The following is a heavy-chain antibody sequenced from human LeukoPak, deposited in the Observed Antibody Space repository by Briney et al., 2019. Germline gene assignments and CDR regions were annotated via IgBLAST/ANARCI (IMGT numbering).Heavy chain of an antibody. D-gene: IGHD3-16*01. CDR3: AKDLREGSFGYYGMDV. CDR1: GFTFDDYA. J-gene: IGHJ6*02. Sequence: PGGSLRLSCAASGFTFDDYAMHWVRQAPGKGLEWVSGISWNSGSIGYADSVKGRFTISRDNAKNSLYLQMNSLRAEDTALYYCAKDLREGSFGYYGMDVWGQGTTVTVSS. CDR2: ISWNSGSI. V-gene: IGHV3-9*01.